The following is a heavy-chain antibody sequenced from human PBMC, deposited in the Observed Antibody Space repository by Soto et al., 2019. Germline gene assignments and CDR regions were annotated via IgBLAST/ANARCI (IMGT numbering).Heavy chain of an antibody. J-gene: IGHJ4*02. D-gene: IGHD3-3*01. CDR1: GFTFSGYW. CDR2: IKEDGTET. V-gene: IGHV3-7*03. Sequence: EVLVVESGGGLVQPGGSLRLSCEVSGFTFSGYWMKWVRQAPGKGLEWVATIKEDGTETYYVDSVKGRFTISRDSAKTSLYLQMNSLRVEDTAVYYCASTRGYWGQGTLGTVSS. CDR3: ASTRGY.